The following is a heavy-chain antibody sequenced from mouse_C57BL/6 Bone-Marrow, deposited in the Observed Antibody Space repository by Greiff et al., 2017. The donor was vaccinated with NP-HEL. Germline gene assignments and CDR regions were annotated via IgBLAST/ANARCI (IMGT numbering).Heavy chain of an antibody. CDR3: ARLAKFYYGRYFDV. V-gene: IGHV1-26*01. CDR2: INPNNGGT. CDR1: GYTFTDYY. D-gene: IGHD1-1*01. Sequence: EVQLQQSGPELVKPGASVKISCKASGYTFTDYYMNWVKQSHGKSLEWIGDINPNNGGTSYNQKFKGKATLTVDKSYSTAYMELRSLTSEDSAVYYCARLAKFYYGRYFDVWGTGTTVTVSS. J-gene: IGHJ1*03.